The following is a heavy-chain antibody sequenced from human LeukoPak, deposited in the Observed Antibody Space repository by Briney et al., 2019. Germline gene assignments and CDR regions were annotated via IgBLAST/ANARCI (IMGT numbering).Heavy chain of an antibody. CDR1: GLTFTSYS. D-gene: IGHD6-13*01. Sequence: GGCLRLSSAPSGLTFTSYSMNTVPQAPGKGLEWVSSISSSSSYIYYAESVKGRFTISRDNDKNSIYLQMNSLRAEDTAVYYCARASYSSSSFRNGTNLYWGQGTLVTVSS. J-gene: IGHJ4*02. CDR2: ISSSSSYI. V-gene: IGHV3-21*01. CDR3: ARASYSSSSFRNGTNLY.